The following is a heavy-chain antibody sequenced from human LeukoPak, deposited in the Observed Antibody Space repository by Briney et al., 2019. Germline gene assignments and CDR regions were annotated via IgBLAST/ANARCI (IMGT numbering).Heavy chain of an antibody. CDR3: AREGRGGYSYGYFDY. V-gene: IGHV3-53*01. CDR2: IYSGGST. Sequence: PGGSLRLSCAASGFTVSSNYMSWVRQAPGKGLEWVSVIYSGGSTYYADSVKGRVTISRDNSKNTLYLQMNSLRAEDTAVYYCAREGRGGYSYGYFDYWGQGTLVTVSS. CDR1: GFTVSSNY. D-gene: IGHD5-18*01. J-gene: IGHJ4*02.